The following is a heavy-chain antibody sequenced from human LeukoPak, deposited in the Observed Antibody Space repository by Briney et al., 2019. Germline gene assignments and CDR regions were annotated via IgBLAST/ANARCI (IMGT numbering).Heavy chain of an antibody. Sequence: ASVKVSCKASGYTFTSYDINWVRQATGQGLEWMGWMNPNSGNTGYAQKFQGRVTITRNTSISTAYMELSSLRSGDTAVYYCARRPRFGRGYYRTHWFDPWGQGTLVTVSS. CDR1: GYTFTSYD. D-gene: IGHD3-22*01. CDR3: ARRPRFGRGYYRTHWFDP. J-gene: IGHJ5*02. V-gene: IGHV1-8*03. CDR2: MNPNSGNT.